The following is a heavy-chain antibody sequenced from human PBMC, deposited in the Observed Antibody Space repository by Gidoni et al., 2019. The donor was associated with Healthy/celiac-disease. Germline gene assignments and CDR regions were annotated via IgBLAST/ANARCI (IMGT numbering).Heavy chain of an antibody. CDR2: ISYDGSNK. V-gene: IGHV3-30*18. CDR3: AKDPQRYCSSTSCSHNWFDP. J-gene: IGHJ5*02. D-gene: IGHD2-2*01. CDR1: GFTFSSYG. Sequence: QVQLVESGGGVVQPGRSLRLSCAASGFTFSSYGMNWVRQAPGKGLEWVAVISYDGSNKYYADSVKGRFTISRDNSKNTLYLQMNSLRAEDTAVYYCAKDPQRYCSSTSCSHNWFDPWGQGTLVTVSS.